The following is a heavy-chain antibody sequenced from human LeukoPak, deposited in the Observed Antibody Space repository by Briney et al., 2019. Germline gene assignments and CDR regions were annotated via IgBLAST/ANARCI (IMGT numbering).Heavy chain of an antibody. CDR1: GGSISSSSYY. D-gene: IGHD3-22*01. CDR3: ARGPAGYDSSGYPDYYFDY. Sequence: SETLSLTCTVSGGSISSSSYYWGWIRQPPGKGLEWIGSIYYSGSTYYNPSLKSRVTISVDTSKNQFSLKLSSVTAADTAVYYCARGPAGYDSSGYPDYYFDYWGQGTLVTVSS. V-gene: IGHV4-39*07. J-gene: IGHJ4*02. CDR2: IYYSGST.